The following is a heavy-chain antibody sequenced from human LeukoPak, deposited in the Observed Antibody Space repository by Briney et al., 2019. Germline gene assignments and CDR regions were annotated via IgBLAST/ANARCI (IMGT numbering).Heavy chain of an antibody. CDR2: INPTGGST. V-gene: IGHV1-46*01. Sequence: GASVKVSCKASGYTFTGYYMHWVRQAPGQGLEWMGIINPTGGSTSYAQKFQGRVTMTRDMSTSTVYMELSSLRSEDTAVYYCARDGPITMVRGPYLGHDAFDIWGQGTMVTVSS. J-gene: IGHJ3*02. CDR1: GYTFTGYY. D-gene: IGHD3-10*01. CDR3: ARDGPITMVRGPYLGHDAFDI.